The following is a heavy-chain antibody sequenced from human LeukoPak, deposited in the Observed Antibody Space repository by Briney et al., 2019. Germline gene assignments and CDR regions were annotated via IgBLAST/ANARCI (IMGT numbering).Heavy chain of an antibody. D-gene: IGHD2-15*01. J-gene: IGHJ4*02. CDR3: ARVSGGPEVSDY. V-gene: IGHV4-34*01. CDR2: INHSGST. Sequence: GEINHSGSTNYNPSLKSRVTISVDTSKNQFSLKLSSVTAADTAVYYCARVSGGPEVSDYWGQGTLVTVSS.